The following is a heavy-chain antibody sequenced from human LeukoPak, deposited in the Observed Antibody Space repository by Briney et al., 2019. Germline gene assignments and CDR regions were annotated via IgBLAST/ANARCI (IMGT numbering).Heavy chain of an antibody. D-gene: IGHD2-21*02. Sequence: GGSLRLSCAASGFTVSSNYMSWVRQAPGKGLEWVSVIYSGGSTYYADSVKGRFTISRDNSKNTVYLQMNSLRVEDAAVYYCAARLPLYGMDVWGQGTTVTVSS. V-gene: IGHV3-53*01. CDR3: AARLPLYGMDV. CDR1: GFTVSSNY. J-gene: IGHJ6*02. CDR2: IYSGGST.